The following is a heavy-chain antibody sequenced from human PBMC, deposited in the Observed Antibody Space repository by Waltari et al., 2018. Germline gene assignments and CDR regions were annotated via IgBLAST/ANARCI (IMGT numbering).Heavy chain of an antibody. D-gene: IGHD2-2*01. J-gene: IGHJ6*02. V-gene: IGHV3-33*01. Sequence: QVQLVESGGGVVQPGRSLRLSCAASGFTFSSYGMHWVRQAPGKGLEWVAVIWYDGSNKYYADSVKGRFTISRDNSKNTLYLQMNSLRAEDTAVYYCARDIPAALYYYYGMDVWGQGTTVTVSS. CDR1: GFTFSSYG. CDR2: IWYDGSNK. CDR3: ARDIPAALYYYYGMDV.